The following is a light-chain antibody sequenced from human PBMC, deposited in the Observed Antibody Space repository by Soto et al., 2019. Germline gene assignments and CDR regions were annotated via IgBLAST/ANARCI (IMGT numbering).Light chain of an antibody. Sequence: EVVMTQSPATLSLSPGERATLSCRASQSVNTYLAWYQQRPGQAPRLLIYDASHRATGIPDRFSGSGSGTDFTLTISSLEPEDFAVYYCQQRSNWLWTFDQGTKVEIK. CDR2: DAS. CDR3: QQRSNWLWT. CDR1: QSVNTY. V-gene: IGKV3-11*01. J-gene: IGKJ1*01.